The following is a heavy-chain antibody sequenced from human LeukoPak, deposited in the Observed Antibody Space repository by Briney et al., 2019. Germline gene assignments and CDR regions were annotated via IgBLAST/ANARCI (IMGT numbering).Heavy chain of an antibody. V-gene: IGHV4-59*01. Sequence: SETLSLTCTVSGGSISSYYWSWIRQPPGKGLEWIGYIYYSGSTNYNPSLKSRVTISVDTSKNQFSLKLSSVTAADTAVHYCARVDSSSWYAIDYWGQGTLVTVSS. CDR1: GGSISSYY. J-gene: IGHJ4*02. D-gene: IGHD6-13*01. CDR2: IYYSGST. CDR3: ARVDSSSWYAIDY.